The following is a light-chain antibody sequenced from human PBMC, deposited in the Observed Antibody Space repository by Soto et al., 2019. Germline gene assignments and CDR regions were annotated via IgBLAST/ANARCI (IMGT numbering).Light chain of an antibody. V-gene: IGKV3-20*01. CDR1: QSVGSSH. CDR3: QQYDRSPWT. Sequence: EIVLTQSPGTLSLSPGERVTLPCRASQSVGSSHLAWYQQKPGQAPRLLIYGASNRATGIPDRFSGSGSGTDFTLTISRLEPEDFAVYHCQQYDRSPWTFGQGTKVDIK. J-gene: IGKJ1*01. CDR2: GAS.